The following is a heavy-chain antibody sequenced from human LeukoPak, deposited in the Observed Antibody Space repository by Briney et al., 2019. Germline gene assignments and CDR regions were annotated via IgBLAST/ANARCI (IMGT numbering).Heavy chain of an antibody. J-gene: IGHJ3*02. D-gene: IGHD3-22*01. CDR1: GYIFTSYW. CDR3: ASIRVVVITDDAFDI. CDR2: IYPGDSDT. Sequence: PGESLKISCKGSGYIFTSYWIGWVRQMPGKGLEWMGIIYPGDSDTRYSPSFQGQVTISADKSISTAYLQWSSLKASDTAMYYCASIRVVVITDDAFDIWGQGTMVTVSS. V-gene: IGHV5-51*01.